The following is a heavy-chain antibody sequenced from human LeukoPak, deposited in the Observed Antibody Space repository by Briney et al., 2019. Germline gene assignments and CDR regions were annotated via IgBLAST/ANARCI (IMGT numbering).Heavy chain of an antibody. V-gene: IGHV3-23*01. CDR3: AKTGRSSGYYFGA. J-gene: IGHJ5*02. CDR2: ISGSGGST. Sequence: PGGSLRLSCEASGFTFSSYWMSWVRQAPGKGLEWVSAISGSGGSTYYGDSVKGRFTISRDNSKNTLYLQMNSLRAEDTAVYYCAKTGRSSGYYFGAWGQGTLVTVSS. D-gene: IGHD3-22*01. CDR1: GFTFSSYW.